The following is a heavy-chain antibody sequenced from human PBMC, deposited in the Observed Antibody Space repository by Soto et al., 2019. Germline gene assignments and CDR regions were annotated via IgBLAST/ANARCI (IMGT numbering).Heavy chain of an antibody. J-gene: IGHJ3*02. D-gene: IGHD5-12*01. CDR3: ARVNSDIVATFGPWAFDI. CDR1: GGSISSYY. Sequence: SETLSLTCTVSGGSISSYYWSWIRQPPGKGLEWIGYIYYSGSTNYNPSLKSRVTISVDTSKNQFSLKLSSATAADTAVYYCARVNSDIVATFGPWAFDIWGQGTMVTVSS. CDR2: IYYSGST. V-gene: IGHV4-59*01.